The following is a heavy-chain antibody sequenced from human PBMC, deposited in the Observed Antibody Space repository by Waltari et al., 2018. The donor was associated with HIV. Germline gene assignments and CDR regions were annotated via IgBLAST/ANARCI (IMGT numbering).Heavy chain of an antibody. Sequence: QVQLVESGGGVAQPGGSLRLSCSASGFDFQPFGMPWFRQCPGKGLEWVAFIQFDGHDTYYPRSLEGRFTISRDDSQNMVFLHMNNLRTEDTGVYFCARDFSPRVPYYLSPLAYWGQGTLVSVSS. CDR3: ARDFSPRVPYYLSPLAY. CDR2: IQFDGHDT. J-gene: IGHJ4*02. D-gene: IGHD3-10*01. CDR1: GFDFQPFG. V-gene: IGHV3-30*02.